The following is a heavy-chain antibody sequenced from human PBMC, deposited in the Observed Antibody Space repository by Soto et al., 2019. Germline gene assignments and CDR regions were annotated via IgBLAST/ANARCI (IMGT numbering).Heavy chain of an antibody. D-gene: IGHD6-19*01. CDR1: GFTFSSYA. V-gene: IGHV3-23*01. Sequence: WGSLRLSCAASGFTFSSYAMGWVRQAPGKGLEWVSAISGSGGSTYYADSVKGRFTISRDNSKNTLYLQMNSLRAEDTAVYYCAKDRSYSSGHPAFDIWGQGTMVTVSS. CDR3: AKDRSYSSGHPAFDI. CDR2: ISGSGGST. J-gene: IGHJ3*02.